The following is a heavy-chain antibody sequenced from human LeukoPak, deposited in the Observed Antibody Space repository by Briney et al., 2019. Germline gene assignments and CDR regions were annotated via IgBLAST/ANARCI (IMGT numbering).Heavy chain of an antibody. J-gene: IGHJ4*02. CDR2: INHSGST. D-gene: IGHD3-3*01. CDR3: ARETIFGVVILDY. CDR1: GGSFSGYY. V-gene: IGHV4-34*01. Sequence: SETLSLTCAVYGGSFSGYYWSWIRQPPGKGLEWIGEINHSGSTNYNPSLKSRVTISVGTSKNQFSLKLSSVTAADTAVYYCARETIFGVVILDYWGQGTLVTVSS.